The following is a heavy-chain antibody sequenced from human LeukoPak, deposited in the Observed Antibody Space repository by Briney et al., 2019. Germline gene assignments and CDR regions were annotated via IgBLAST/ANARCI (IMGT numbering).Heavy chain of an antibody. Sequence: HPSETLSLTCAVYGGSFSGYYWSWIRQSPGKGLEWIGEINHSGSTNYNPSLKSRVTMSIDTSKNQFSLKLSSVTAADTAVFYCARTARHCSSSGCYIGGFDTWGQGTMVTVSS. D-gene: IGHD2-2*02. CDR2: INHSGST. J-gene: IGHJ3*02. CDR3: ARTARHCSSSGCYIGGFDT. V-gene: IGHV4-34*01. CDR1: GGSFSGYY.